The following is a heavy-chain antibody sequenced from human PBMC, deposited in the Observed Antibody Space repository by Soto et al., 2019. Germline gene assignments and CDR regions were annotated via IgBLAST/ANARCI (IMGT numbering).Heavy chain of an antibody. CDR3: AIVGFEGRSPFDY. CDR2: ISAYNGDT. V-gene: IGHV1-18*01. Sequence: QVQLVQSGAEVKKPGASVKVSCKASGYTFTSYGISWVRQAPGQGLEWMGWISAYNGDTNYAKKLQGRVTMTTHTSTSTAYKERRNVRSDYTAVYYCAIVGFEGRSPFDYWGKGTLVTVSS. J-gene: IGHJ4*02. D-gene: IGHD4-17*01. CDR1: GYTFTSYG.